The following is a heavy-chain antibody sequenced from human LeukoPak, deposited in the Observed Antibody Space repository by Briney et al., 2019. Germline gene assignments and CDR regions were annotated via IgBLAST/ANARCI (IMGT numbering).Heavy chain of an antibody. CDR1: GFTFSGHS. V-gene: IGHV3-74*01. J-gene: IGHJ3*02. D-gene: IGHD3-10*01. CDR3: ARGWFGPDS. Sequence: PGGSLRLSCAAAGFTFSGHSMDWVRHAPGKGRVWVSGISNDGTTTNYADSVKGRFTISRDNAKNTLYLQMKSLRAEDTAVYYCARGWFGPDSWDQGTMVTVSS. CDR2: ISNDGTTT.